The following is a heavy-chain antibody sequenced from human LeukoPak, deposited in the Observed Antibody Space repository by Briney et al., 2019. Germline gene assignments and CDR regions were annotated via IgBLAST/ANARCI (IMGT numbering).Heavy chain of an antibody. CDR2: INWNGGST. J-gene: IGHJ4*02. Sequence: RTGGSLRLSCAASGFTFDDYGMSWVRQAPGKGLEWVSGINWNGGSTGYADSVKGRFTISRDNAKNSLYLQMNSLRAEDTAVYYCARARTTVTSPADYWGQGTLVTVSS. CDR3: ARARTTVTSPADY. D-gene: IGHD4-17*01. CDR1: GFTFDDYG. V-gene: IGHV3-20*04.